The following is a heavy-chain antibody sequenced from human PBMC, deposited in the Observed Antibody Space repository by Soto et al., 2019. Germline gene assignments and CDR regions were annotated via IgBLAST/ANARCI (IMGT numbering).Heavy chain of an antibody. D-gene: IGHD3-10*01. Sequence: GDSLKISCKGSGYSFSNYWIARVRQMPGNGLEWMGVINSGDSDTRYSPSFQGQVTISADKSISTAYLQWSSLKASDTAMYYCARASGSGSNYSPADSWGQGTLVTVSS. CDR3: ARASGSGSNYSPADS. CDR1: GYSFSNYW. CDR2: INSGDSDT. V-gene: IGHV5-51*01. J-gene: IGHJ4*02.